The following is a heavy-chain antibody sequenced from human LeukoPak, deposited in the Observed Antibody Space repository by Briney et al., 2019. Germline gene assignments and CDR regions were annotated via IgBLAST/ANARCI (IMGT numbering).Heavy chain of an antibody. J-gene: IGHJ3*02. Sequence: GGSLRLSCAASGFIVSSNYMSWVRQAPGKGLEWVSLIDSAGNTYYAESVKGRFTISRDNSKNTLYLQMNSLRAEDTAVYYCARRERLGYTYGRGTLDIWGRGTMVTVSS. D-gene: IGHD5-18*01. V-gene: IGHV3-66*01. CDR3: ARRERLGYTYGRGTLDI. CDR1: GFIVSSNY. CDR2: IDSAGNT.